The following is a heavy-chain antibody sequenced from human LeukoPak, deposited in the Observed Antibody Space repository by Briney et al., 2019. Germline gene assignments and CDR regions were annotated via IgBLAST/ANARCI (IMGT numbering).Heavy chain of an antibody. CDR1: GYIITTYS. CDR2: INPNSGDT. J-gene: IGHJ3*02. Sequence: ASVKVSCKTSGYIITTYSITWVRQAPGQGPEWMGWINPNSGDTNYGQKFQGRVTMTRDKSITTVYMELSRLRSDDTVIYYCARARGTRAFDIWGQGTMVTVSS. CDR3: ARARGTRAFDI. V-gene: IGHV1-2*02. D-gene: IGHD3-16*01.